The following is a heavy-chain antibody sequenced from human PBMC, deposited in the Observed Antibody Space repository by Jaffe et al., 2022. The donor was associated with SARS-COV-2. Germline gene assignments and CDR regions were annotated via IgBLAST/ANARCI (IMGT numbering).Heavy chain of an antibody. Sequence: QITLKESGPTLVKPTETLTLTCTFSGFSLSTSGVGVGWIRQPPGRALEWLALIYWDDTKRYSPSLQSRLTIAKDTSKNQVVLTMTNMGPVDTATYYCAHRRSSCDSLNCVSEWFDPWGQGTLVPVSS. CDR1: GFSLSTSGVG. CDR3: AHRRSSCDSLNCVSEWFDP. V-gene: IGHV2-5*02. J-gene: IGHJ5*02. D-gene: IGHD2-15*01. CDR2: IYWDDTK.